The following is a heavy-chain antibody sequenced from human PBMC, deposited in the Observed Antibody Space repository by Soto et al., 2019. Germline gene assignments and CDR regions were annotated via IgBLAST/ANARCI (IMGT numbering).Heavy chain of an antibody. CDR1: GFTFSSYG. CDR3: ASQVVPAASYDY. J-gene: IGHJ4*02. V-gene: IGHV3-33*01. Sequence: GGSLRLSCAASGFTFSSYGMHWVRQAPGKGLEWVAVIWYDGSNKYYADSVKGRFTISRDNSKNTLYLQMNSLRAEDTAVYYCASQVVPAASYDYWGQGTLVTVSS. CDR2: IWYDGSNK. D-gene: IGHD2-2*01.